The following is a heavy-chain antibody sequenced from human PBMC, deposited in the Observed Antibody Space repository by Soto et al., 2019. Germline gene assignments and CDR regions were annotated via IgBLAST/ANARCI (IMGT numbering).Heavy chain of an antibody. V-gene: IGHV4-61*01. CDR3: ARDGHGMDV. CDR2: IHVSGST. CDR1: GGSVSSGSYQ. Sequence: PSETLCLTCTVSGGSVSSGSYQWTWIRQPPGKGLEWIGYIHVSGSTNDNPSLKGRVTMSIDTSKNQFSLKLSSVTAADTAVYYCARDGHGMDVWGQGTKVTVS. J-gene: IGHJ6*02.